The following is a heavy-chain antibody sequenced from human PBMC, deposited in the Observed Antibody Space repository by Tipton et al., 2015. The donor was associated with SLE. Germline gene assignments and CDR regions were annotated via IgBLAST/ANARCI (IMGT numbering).Heavy chain of an antibody. CDR1: GGSFSAYY. D-gene: IGHD6-13*01. CDR2: INHSGST. CDR3: ARGLRQLAHYYYYYMDV. V-gene: IGHV4-34*01. J-gene: IGHJ6*03. Sequence: TLSLTCAVYGGSFSAYYWSWIRQAPGKGLEWIGEINHSGSTNYSPSLRSRVTMSVDTSENQFSLKLSSVTAADTAVYYCARGLRQLAHYYYYYMDVWGKGTTVTVSS.